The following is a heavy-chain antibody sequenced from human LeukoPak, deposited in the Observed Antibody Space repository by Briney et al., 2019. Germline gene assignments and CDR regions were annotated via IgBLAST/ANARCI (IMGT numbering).Heavy chain of an antibody. V-gene: IGHV4-34*01. CDR2: INHSGST. Sequence: SETLSLTCAVYGGSFSGYYWSWIRQPPGKGLEWIGEINHSGSTNYNPSLKSRVTISVDTSKNQFSLKLSSVTAADTAVYYCARGLYGTLNWFDPWGQGTLVTVSS. J-gene: IGHJ5*02. D-gene: IGHD2-2*02. CDR3: ARGLYGTLNWFDP. CDR1: GGSFSGYY.